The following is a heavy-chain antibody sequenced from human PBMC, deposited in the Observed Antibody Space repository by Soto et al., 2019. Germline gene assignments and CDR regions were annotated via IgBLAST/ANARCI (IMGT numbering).Heavy chain of an antibody. V-gene: IGHV4-34*01. CDR2: INHSGST. J-gene: IGHJ4*02. CDR1: GGSFSGYY. CDR3: ASSAARSSYYFDY. Sequence: PSETLSLTCAVYGGSFSGYYWSWIRQPPGKGLEWIGEINHSGSTNYNPSLKSRVTISVDTSKNQFSLKLSSVTAADTAVYYCASSAARSSYYFDYWGQGTLVTVSS. D-gene: IGHD6-6*01.